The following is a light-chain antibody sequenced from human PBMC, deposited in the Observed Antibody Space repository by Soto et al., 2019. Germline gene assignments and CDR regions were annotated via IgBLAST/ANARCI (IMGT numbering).Light chain of an antibody. V-gene: IGKV1-17*01. CDR2: SAS. CDR3: LHHYNYPLT. Sequence: DIQMTQFPSSLSASVGDRVTITCRASQGIGNDLGWYQHKPGKAPKRLIFSASTLDSGVPSRFSGGGFGTEFTLTIRSLQPEDFATYYCLHHYNYPLTLGGGTKVEIK. J-gene: IGKJ4*01. CDR1: QGIGND.